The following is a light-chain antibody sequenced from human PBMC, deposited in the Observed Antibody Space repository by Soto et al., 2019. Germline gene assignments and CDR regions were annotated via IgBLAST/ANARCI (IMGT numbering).Light chain of an antibody. V-gene: IGKV3-20*01. CDR2: GAS. J-gene: IGKJ1*01. CDR1: QSVSSSY. CDR3: QQYGSSRT. Sequence: EIVLTQSPGTLSLSPGERATLSCRASQSVSSSYVAWYQQKPGQAPRLLIYGASSRATGIPDRFSGSGSGTEFTLTISRLEPEDFAVYYCQQYGSSRTFGQGTKVDIK.